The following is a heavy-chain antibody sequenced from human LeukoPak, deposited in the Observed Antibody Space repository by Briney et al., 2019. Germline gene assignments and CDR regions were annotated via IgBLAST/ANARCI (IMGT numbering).Heavy chain of an antibody. CDR2: LRYDGSTA. D-gene: IGHD1-26*01. V-gene: IGHV3-30*02. CDR1: GFTLSSYG. CDR3: AKDPYGGTYPSYFDY. J-gene: IGHJ4*02. Sequence: GGSLRLSCAASGFTLSSYGRNWVRQAPGKGLDWVAFLRYDGSTAFYEDSVKGRFTISIDSSKNTLYLQMNSLTPADTAIYYCAKDPYGGTYPSYFDYWGQGTLVTVSS.